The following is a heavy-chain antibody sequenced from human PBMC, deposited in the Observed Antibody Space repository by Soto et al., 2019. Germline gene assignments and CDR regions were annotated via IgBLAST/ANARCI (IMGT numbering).Heavy chain of an antibody. CDR1: GYTFTDYY. D-gene: IGHD4-17*01. CDR2: VDPEDGRT. J-gene: IGHJ5*02. V-gene: IGHV1-69-2*01. CDR3: ATDGALRSLRSWFDP. Sequence: ASVKVSCKVSGYTFTDYYMHWVQQAPGQGLEWMGRVDPEDGRTIYAEKFQGRVTITADTSTDTAYMELSSLRSEDTAVYYCATDGALRSLRSWFDPWGQGTLVTVSS.